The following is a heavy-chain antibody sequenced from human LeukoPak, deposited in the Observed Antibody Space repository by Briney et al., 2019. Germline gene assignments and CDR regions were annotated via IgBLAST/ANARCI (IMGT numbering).Heavy chain of an antibody. CDR1: GFTFSSYA. D-gene: IGHD6-19*01. J-gene: IGHJ4*02. Sequence: GGSLRLSCAASGFTFSSYAMSWVRQAPGKGLEWVSAISGSGGSTYYADSVKGRFTISRHNSKNTLYLQMNSLRAEDTAVYYCARSPSAEAGYSSGWYLYWGQGTLVTVSS. CDR2: ISGSGGST. CDR3: ARSPSAEAGYSSGWYLY. V-gene: IGHV3-23*01.